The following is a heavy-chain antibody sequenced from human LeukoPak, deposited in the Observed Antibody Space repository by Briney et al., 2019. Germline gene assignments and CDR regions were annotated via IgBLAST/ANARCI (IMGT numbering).Heavy chain of an antibody. V-gene: IGHV3-53*01. J-gene: IGHJ6*03. D-gene: IGHD4-17*01. Sequence: GGSLRLSCAASGFTVSSNYMSWVRQAPGKELEWVSVIYSGGSTYYADSVKGRFTISRDNSKNTLYLQMNSLRAEDTAVYYCARDIRVTTGYYMDVWGKGTTVTVSS. CDR3: ARDIRVTTGYYMDV. CDR1: GFTVSSNY. CDR2: IYSGGST.